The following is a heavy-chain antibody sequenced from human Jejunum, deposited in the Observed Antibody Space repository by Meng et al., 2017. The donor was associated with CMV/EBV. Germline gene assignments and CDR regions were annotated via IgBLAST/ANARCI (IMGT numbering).Heavy chain of an antibody. CDR1: GFTFSTDA. D-gene: IGHD3-9*01. J-gene: IGHJ4*02. CDR2: MSYDGNNQ. Sequence: GFTFSTDAMHWVRQAPGKGREWVALMSYDGNNQFYADSVKGRFTISRDNSKKTLYLQMNSLRADDTAVYYCARAGDFDWLLLVYWGQGTLVTVSS. CDR3: ARAGDFDWLLLVY. V-gene: IGHV3-30*04.